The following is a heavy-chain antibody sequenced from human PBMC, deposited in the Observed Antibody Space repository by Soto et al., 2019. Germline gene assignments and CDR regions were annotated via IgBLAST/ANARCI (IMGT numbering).Heavy chain of an antibody. V-gene: IGHV3-21*05. CDR2: ISSTSSYT. CDR1: GFTFSSYS. Sequence: GSLRLSCAASGFTFSSYSMNWVRQAPGKGLEWVSYISSTSSYTNYADSVKGRFTISRDNAKNSLYLQMNSLRAEDTAVYYCARVINYDSSGYLGDAFDIWGQGTMVTVSS. D-gene: IGHD3-22*01. J-gene: IGHJ3*02. CDR3: ARVINYDSSGYLGDAFDI.